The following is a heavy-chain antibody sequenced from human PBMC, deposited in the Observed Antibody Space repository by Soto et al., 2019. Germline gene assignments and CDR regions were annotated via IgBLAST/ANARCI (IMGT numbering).Heavy chain of an antibody. CDR1: GFTFSDYY. Sequence: QVQLVESGGGLVKPGGSLRLSCAASGFTFSDYYMSWIRQAPGRGLEWVSYISSSGSTIYYADSVKGRFTISRDNAKNSLYLQMNSLRAEDTAVYYCARSWSKWFWHYYYYYGMDVWGQGTTVTVSS. CDR2: ISSSGSTI. CDR3: ARSWSKWFWHYYYYYGMDV. V-gene: IGHV3-11*01. J-gene: IGHJ6*02. D-gene: IGHD3-10*01.